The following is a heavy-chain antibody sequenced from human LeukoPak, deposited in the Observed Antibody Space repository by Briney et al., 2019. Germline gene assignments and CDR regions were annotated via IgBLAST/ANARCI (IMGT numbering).Heavy chain of an antibody. J-gene: IGHJ4*02. CDR3: ARRPSGSYFGY. CDR2: IYNSGST. V-gene: IGHV4-39*01. Sequence: RSSETLSLTCSVSGGSIDTSYYYRDWIRQPPGKGLEWIGSIYNSGSTYYNPSLKSRVTISVDTSKKQFSLKLSSMTAADTAVYYCARRPSGSYFGYWGQGTLVTVSS. CDR1: GGSIDTSYYY. D-gene: IGHD1-26*01.